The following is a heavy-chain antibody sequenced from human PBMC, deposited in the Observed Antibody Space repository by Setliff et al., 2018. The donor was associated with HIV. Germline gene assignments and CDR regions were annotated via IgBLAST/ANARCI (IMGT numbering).Heavy chain of an antibody. Sequence: PSETLSLTCTVSGVSISSSNDYWGWIRQSPGKGLEWIGSIYYSGKTYFNPSLQSRVTISVDTSKNQFSLRLSSVTAADTAVYYCARSSYCSGGSCSTFAYWGQGTLVTVSS. D-gene: IGHD2-15*01. CDR1: GVSISSSNDY. J-gene: IGHJ4*02. V-gene: IGHV4-39*07. CDR2: IYYSGKT. CDR3: ARSSYCSGGSCSTFAY.